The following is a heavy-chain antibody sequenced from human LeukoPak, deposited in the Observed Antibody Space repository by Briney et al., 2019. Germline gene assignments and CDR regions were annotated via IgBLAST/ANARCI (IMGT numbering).Heavy chain of an antibody. Sequence: SETLSLTCTVSGGSISSYYWSWIRQPPGKGLEWIGYTHYSGSTNYNPSLKSRVTISVDTSKNQFSLKLASVTAADTAVYYCASTLRWLAFDYWGQGSLVTVSS. CDR1: GGSISSYY. V-gene: IGHV4-59*01. J-gene: IGHJ4*02. CDR2: THYSGST. D-gene: IGHD6-19*01. CDR3: ASTLRWLAFDY.